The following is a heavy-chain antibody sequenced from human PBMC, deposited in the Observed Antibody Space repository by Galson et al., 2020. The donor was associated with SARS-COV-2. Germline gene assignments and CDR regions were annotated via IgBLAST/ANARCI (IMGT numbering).Heavy chain of an antibody. J-gene: IGHJ3*02. CDR2: ISYDGSNT. V-gene: IGHV3-30*04. CDR1: GFTFSIYT. Sequence: GGSLRLSCAASGFTFSIYTIHWVRQAPGKGLEWVAMISYDGSNTYYADSLKGRFTISRDNSKKKLYLQMNSLRAEDTAVYYCAVLPSGSFAFDIWGQGTMVTVSS. CDR3: AVLPSGSFAFDI. D-gene: IGHD3-10*01.